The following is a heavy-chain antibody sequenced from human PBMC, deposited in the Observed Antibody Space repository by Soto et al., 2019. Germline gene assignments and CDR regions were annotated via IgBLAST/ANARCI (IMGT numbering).Heavy chain of an antibody. J-gene: IGHJ4*02. CDR2: IIPVFGTT. V-gene: IGHV1-69*01. D-gene: IGHD5-12*01. CDR1: GGTFKNNG. CDR3: ARENGVAVATILYYFDY. Sequence: QVHLVQSGAVVKKAGSSVKVSCKAPGGTFKNNGISWVRQAPGQGLEWMGGIIPVFGTTNYAQKFQGRLTITADDFTSTVYMELSRLRYEDTAVYYCARENGVAVATILYYFDYWGPGTLVTVSS.